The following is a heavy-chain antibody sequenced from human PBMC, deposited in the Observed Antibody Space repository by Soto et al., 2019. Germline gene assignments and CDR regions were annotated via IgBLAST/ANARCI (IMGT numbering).Heavy chain of an antibody. CDR3: ARDRYSSGWYDLDY. CDR1: GFTFSSYG. CDR2: IWYDGSNK. J-gene: IGHJ4*02. V-gene: IGHV3-33*01. Sequence: QVQLVESGGGVVQPGRSLRLSCAESGFTFSSYGMHWVRQAPGKGLEWVAVIWYDGSNKYYADSVKGRFTISRDNSENTLYLQLNSLRAEDTAVYYCARDRYSSGWYDLDYWGQGTLVNVSS. D-gene: IGHD6-19*01.